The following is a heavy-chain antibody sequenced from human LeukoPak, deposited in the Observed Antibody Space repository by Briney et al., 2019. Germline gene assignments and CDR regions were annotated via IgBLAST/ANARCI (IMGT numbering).Heavy chain of an antibody. J-gene: IGHJ4*02. CDR2: IYYSGSI. V-gene: IGHV4-59*08. CDR1: GGSISSYY. D-gene: IGHD3-22*01. CDR3: ARLPMIVGTYDDY. Sequence: SETLSLTCTVSGGSISSYYWSWIRQPPGKGLEWIGYIYYSGSINYNPSLKSRVTISVDTSKNQFSLKLSSVTAADTAVYYCARLPMIVGTYDDYWGQGTLVTVSS.